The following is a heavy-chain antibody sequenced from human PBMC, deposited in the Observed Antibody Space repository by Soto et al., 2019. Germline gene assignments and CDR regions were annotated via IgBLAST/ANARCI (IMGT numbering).Heavy chain of an antibody. J-gene: IGHJ6*02. CDR3: ARVDILTVYGFMDV. D-gene: IGHD3-9*01. CDR1: GDSIRSGNHY. CDR2: IYYSGST. V-gene: IGHV4-30-4*01. Sequence: SETLSLTCTVSGDSIRSGNHYWSWIRQPPGKGLEWIGYIYYSGSTYYSPSLKSRVTISVDTSKNQFSLKLNSVTAADTAVYYCARVDILTVYGFMDVWGQGTTVTVSS.